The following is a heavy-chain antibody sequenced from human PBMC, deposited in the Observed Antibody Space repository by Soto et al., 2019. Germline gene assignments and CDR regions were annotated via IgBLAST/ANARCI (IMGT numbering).Heavy chain of an antibody. CDR3: AKRPRALLTFDY. V-gene: IGHV3-23*04. CDR2: ISDSGGTS. D-gene: IGHD1-26*01. J-gene: IGHJ4*02. Sequence: EVQLVDSGGGLVQPVGSLRLSCAASGFIFSNYVMSWVLQAPGKGLEWVSSISDSGGTSYYADSVKGRFTISRDNSKNTLYLQMNSLRAEDTAIYYCAKRPRALLTFDYWGQGTLVTVSS. CDR1: GFIFSNYV.